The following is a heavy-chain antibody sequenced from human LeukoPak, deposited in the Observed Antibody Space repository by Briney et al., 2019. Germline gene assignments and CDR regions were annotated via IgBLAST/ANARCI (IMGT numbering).Heavy chain of an antibody. Sequence: SETLSLTCTVSGGSLSRYYWSWIRQPPGKGLEWIGWLGYIHNSGSTSYSPPLRSRVIISVHTSKNQISLMLNSVTAADTAVYFCARRLTSSSWFYGMDVWGQGTTVTVSS. V-gene: IGHV4-4*09. J-gene: IGHJ6*02. CDR2: IHNSGST. CDR1: GGSLSRYY. CDR3: ARRLTSSSWFYGMDV. D-gene: IGHD6-13*01.